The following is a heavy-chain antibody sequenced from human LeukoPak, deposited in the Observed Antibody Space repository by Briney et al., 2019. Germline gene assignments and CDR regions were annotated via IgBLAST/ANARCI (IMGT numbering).Heavy chain of an antibody. D-gene: IGHD1-26*01. J-gene: IGHJ4*02. V-gene: IGHV3-72*01. CDR1: GFTLSDHY. CDR2: TRNKANSYST. Sequence: GGSPRLSCAASGFTLSDHYMDWVRQAPGKGLEWVGRTRNKANSYSTEYAASVKGRFTISRDESKNSLYLQMNSLKTEDTAVYYCGRSRAGAIDYWGQGTLVTVSP. CDR3: GRSRAGAIDY.